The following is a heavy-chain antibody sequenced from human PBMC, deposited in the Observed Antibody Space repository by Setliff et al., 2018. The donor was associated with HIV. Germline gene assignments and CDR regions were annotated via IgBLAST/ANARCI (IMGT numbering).Heavy chain of an antibody. J-gene: IGHJ2*01. D-gene: IGHD3-22*01. CDR2: IYHSGST. CDR1: GGSISSSNW. Sequence: PSETLSLTCTVSGGSISSSNWWSWVRQPPGKGLEWIGEIYHSGSTYNNPSLKSRVTISVDRSKNQFALKLTSETAADTAVYYCASPIPDDSSGYFPWWYFDLWGRGTLVTVS. V-gene: IGHV4-4*02. CDR3: ASPIPDDSSGYFPWWYFDL.